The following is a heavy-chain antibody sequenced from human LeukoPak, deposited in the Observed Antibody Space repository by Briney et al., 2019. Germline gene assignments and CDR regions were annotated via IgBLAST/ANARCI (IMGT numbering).Heavy chain of an antibody. CDR1: GFIFSSYE. Sequence: PGGSLRLSCAASGFIFSSYEMNWVRQAPGKGLEWVAVISYDGSNKYYADSVKGRFSISRDNSRNTLYLQMNGLRAEDTAVYYCAKGFTGMDFWGQGSLVTVSS. V-gene: IGHV3-30*18. CDR2: ISYDGSNK. J-gene: IGHJ4*02. D-gene: IGHD3-16*01. CDR3: AKGFTGMDF.